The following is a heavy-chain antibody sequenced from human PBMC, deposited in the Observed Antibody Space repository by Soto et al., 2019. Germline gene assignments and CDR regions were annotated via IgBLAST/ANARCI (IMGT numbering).Heavy chain of an antibody. J-gene: IGHJ4*02. CDR1: GGTFSSYT. CDR2: IIPILGIA. Sequence: GASVKVSCKASGGTFSSYTISWVRQAPGQGLEWMGRIIPILGIANYAQKFQGRVTITADKSTSTAYMELNSLRPEDTAVYYCGKAVDITVRGVPPSDYWGQGTLVTVSS. CDR3: GKAVDITVRGVPPSDY. D-gene: IGHD3-10*01. V-gene: IGHV1-69*02.